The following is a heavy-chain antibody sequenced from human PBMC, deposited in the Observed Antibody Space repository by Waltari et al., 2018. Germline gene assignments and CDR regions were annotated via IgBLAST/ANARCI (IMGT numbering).Heavy chain of an antibody. CDR3: ARDMGYYDSSGYHGWYFDL. CDR1: GGTFGSHA. CDR2: IIPIFGTT. V-gene: IGHV1-69*12. J-gene: IGHJ2*01. D-gene: IGHD3-22*01. Sequence: QVQLVQSGTEVKKPGSSVKVSCKTSGGTFGSHAINVVRQAPGQGLEWMGGIIPIFGTTHYAQKFQGRVNIHADDSTNEAYMDLSSLRSEDTAVYFCARDMGYYDSSGYHGWYFDLWGRGTLLIVSS.